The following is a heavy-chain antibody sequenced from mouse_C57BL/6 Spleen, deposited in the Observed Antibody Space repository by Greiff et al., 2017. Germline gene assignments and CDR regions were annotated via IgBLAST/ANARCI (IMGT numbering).Heavy chain of an antibody. V-gene: IGHV1-52*01. Sequence: VKLQQPGAELVRPGSSVKLSCKASGYTFTSYWMHWVKQRPIQGLEWIGNIDPSDSETHYNQKFKDKATLTVDKSSCTAYMRLSSLTSEDSAVYNCANGGYGPFDYWGQGTTLTVSS. J-gene: IGHJ2*01. CDR2: IDPSDSET. D-gene: IGHD2-10*02. CDR3: ANGGYGPFDY. CDR1: GYTFTSYW.